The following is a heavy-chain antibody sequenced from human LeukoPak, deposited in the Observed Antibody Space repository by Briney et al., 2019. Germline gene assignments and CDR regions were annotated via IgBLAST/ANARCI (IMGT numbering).Heavy chain of an antibody. Sequence: SETLSLTCTVSGGSISSYYWSWIRQPPGKGLEWIGYIYYSGSTNYNPSLKSRVTISVDTSKNQFSLKLSSVTAADTAVYYCARESMGWNALYYYGMDVWGQGTTVTVSS. J-gene: IGHJ6*02. D-gene: IGHD1-1*01. V-gene: IGHV4-59*01. CDR3: ARESMGWNALYYYGMDV. CDR2: IYYSGST. CDR1: GGSISSYY.